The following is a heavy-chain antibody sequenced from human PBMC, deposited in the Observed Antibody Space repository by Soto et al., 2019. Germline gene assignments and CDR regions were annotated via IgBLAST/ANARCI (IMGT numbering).Heavy chain of an antibody. CDR3: ARIMTSSWYFDL. Sequence: GGSLRLSCAASGFTFSDPYMDWVRQAPGKELEWVGRTRNKANSYTTEYAASVKGRFTISRDDSRNSLYLQMNSLKTEDTAVYYCARIMTSSWYFDLRGRGTLVTVSS. CDR2: TRNKANSYTT. CDR1: GFTFSDPY. J-gene: IGHJ2*01. D-gene: IGHD3-16*01. V-gene: IGHV3-72*01.